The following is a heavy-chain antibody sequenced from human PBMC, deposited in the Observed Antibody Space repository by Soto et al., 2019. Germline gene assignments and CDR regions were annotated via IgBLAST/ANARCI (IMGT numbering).Heavy chain of an antibody. CDR2: VSGSGGST. CDR3: AKDFLVGVFDY. CDR1: GFTFSSYA. Sequence: EVQLLESGGGLVQPGGSLRLSCAASGFTFSSYAMSWVRQAPGKGLEWVSGVSGSGGSTYYADSVKGRFTISRDNSKNPLELQMNSLRAEDTGVYYCAKDFLVGVFDYWGQGTLVTVSS. J-gene: IGHJ4*02. V-gene: IGHV3-23*01. D-gene: IGHD1-26*01.